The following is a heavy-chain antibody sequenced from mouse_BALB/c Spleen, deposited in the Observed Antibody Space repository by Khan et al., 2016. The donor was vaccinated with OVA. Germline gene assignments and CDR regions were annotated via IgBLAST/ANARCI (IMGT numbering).Heavy chain of an antibody. CDR2: IYPGDGST. CDR3: AREGLRGVAMDY. V-gene: IGHV1S56*01. Sequence: QVQLKQSGPELVKPGASVKISCKASGYTFTAYDINWVKQRPGQGLEWIGWIYPGDGSTQYNEDFKGKATLTADSSSNTASMQLSSLTSENSAVYFGAREGLRGVAMDYWGQGTSVSVSS. D-gene: IGHD2-4*01. J-gene: IGHJ4*01. CDR1: GYTFTAYD.